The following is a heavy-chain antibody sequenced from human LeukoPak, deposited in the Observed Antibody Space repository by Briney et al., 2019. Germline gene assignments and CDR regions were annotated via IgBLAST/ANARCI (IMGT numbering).Heavy chain of an antibody. CDR3: ARAYSSNWYDAFDL. V-gene: IGHV3-7*01. J-gene: IGHJ3*01. D-gene: IGHD6-13*01. Sequence: GGSLRLSCAASGFIFSTYWMTWVRQAPGKGLEWVANIKEDGSEKYYVDSVKGRFTISRDNAKNSLYLQMNRLRAEDTAIYYCARAYSSNWYDAFDLWGQGTMVTVSS. CDR1: GFIFSTYW. CDR2: IKEDGSEK.